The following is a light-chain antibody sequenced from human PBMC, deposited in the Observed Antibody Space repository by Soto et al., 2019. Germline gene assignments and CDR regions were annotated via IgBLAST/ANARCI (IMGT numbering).Light chain of an antibody. V-gene: IGLV2-8*01. CDR1: SSDVGSCKY. CDR3: SSYTSSSTVV. Sequence: QSALTQPPSASGSPGQSVTIACTGTSSDVGSCKYVSWYQQHPGKAPKLIIYEVIKRPSGVPDRFSGSKSGNTASLTISGLQAEDEADYYCSSYTSSSTVVFGGGTKLTVL. J-gene: IGLJ2*01. CDR2: EVI.